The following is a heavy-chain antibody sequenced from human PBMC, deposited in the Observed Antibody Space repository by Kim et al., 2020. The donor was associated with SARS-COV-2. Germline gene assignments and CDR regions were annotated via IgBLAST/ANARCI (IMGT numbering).Heavy chain of an antibody. CDR1: GGSFSGYY. CDR2: IIHGGGT. Sequence: SETLSLTCAVQGGSFSGYYWSWFRHTPGKGLEWIGDIIHGGGTNYNPSLKGRVIISIDSSKNQFSLTLNSVTAADTSVYYCATSGHAFWSGYFAYWGQGAQVTVSS. V-gene: IGHV4-34*12. J-gene: IGHJ4*02. D-gene: IGHD3-3*01. CDR3: ATSGHAFWSGYFAY.